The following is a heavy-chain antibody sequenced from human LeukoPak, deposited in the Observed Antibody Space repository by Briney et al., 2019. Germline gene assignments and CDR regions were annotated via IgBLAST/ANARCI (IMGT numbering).Heavy chain of an antibody. J-gene: IGHJ4*02. Sequence: SETLSLTCAVYGGSFSGYYWSWIRQPPGKGLEWIGEINHSGSTNYNPSLQSRVTISVDTSENQFSLKLSSVTAAATAVYYCARRYIVVVPAATPKERYYFDYWGQGTLVTVSS. CDR2: INHSGST. V-gene: IGHV4-34*01. CDR3: ARRYIVVVPAATPKERYYFDY. D-gene: IGHD2-2*02. CDR1: GGSFSGYY.